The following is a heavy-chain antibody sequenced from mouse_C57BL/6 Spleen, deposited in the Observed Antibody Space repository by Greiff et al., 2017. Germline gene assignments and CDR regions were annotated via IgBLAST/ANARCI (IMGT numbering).Heavy chain of an antibody. CDR1: GFNIKDYY. V-gene: IGHV14-1*01. Sequence: EVMLVESGAELVRPGASVKLSCTASGFNIKDYYMHWVKQRPEQGLEWIGRIDPEDGDTEYAPKFQGKATMTADTSSNTAYLQLSSLTSEDTAVYYCTSVYDGYYVYAMDYWGQGTSVTVSS. CDR2: IDPEDGDT. J-gene: IGHJ4*01. D-gene: IGHD2-3*01. CDR3: TSVYDGYYVYAMDY.